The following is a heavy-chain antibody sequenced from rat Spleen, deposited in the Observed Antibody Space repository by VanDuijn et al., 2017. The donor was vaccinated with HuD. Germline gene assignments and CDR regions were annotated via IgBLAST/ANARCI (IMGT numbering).Heavy chain of an antibody. J-gene: IGHJ1*01. CDR3: ARWGYYSSLDF. CDR2: ISSDGST. D-gene: IGHD1-2*01. V-gene: IGHV2S8*01. Sequence: QVQLKESGPDLVQPSQTLSLTCTVSGFSLTNYGVSWVRQPPGKGLEWIAAISSDGSTYYNPVLKSRLSITRDTSKNQVYLKMSSLQPEDTPMYFCARWGYYSSLDFWGPGTMVTVSS. CDR1: GFSLTNYG.